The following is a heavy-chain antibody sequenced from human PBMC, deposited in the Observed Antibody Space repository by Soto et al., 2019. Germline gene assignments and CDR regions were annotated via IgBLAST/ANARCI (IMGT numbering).Heavy chain of an antibody. CDR3: ARGAYYDSRGDAFDI. CDR1: GYTFTSYG. CDR2: ISAYNGNT. Sequence: GASVKVSCKASGYTFTSYGISWVRQAPGQGLEWMGWISAYNGNTNYAQKLQGRVTMTTDTSTSTAYMELGSLRSDDTAVYYCARGAYYDSRGDAFDIWGQGTMVTVSS. J-gene: IGHJ3*02. D-gene: IGHD3-22*01. V-gene: IGHV1-18*01.